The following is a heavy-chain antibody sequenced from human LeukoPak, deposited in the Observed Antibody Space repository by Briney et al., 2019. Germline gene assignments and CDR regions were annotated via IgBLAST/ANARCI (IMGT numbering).Heavy chain of an antibody. CDR2: IYYSGST. CDR3: AIVDVLAPMTTATRWLDP. J-gene: IGHJ5*02. D-gene: IGHD4-17*01. CDR1: GVSISSSD. V-gene: IGHV4-59*01. Sequence: PSETLSPTCTGSGVSISSSDWSWIRQPPGKGLEWIGYIYYSGSTNYNPSLKSRVTISVDTSKNQFSLKLSSVTAADTAVYYCAIVDVLAPMTTATRWLDPCGQGTLVTVSS.